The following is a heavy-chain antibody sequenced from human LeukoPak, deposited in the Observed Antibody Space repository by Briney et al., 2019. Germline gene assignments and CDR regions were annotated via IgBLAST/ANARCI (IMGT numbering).Heavy chain of an antibody. CDR1: GFTFSSYA. J-gene: IGHJ4*02. D-gene: IGHD6-13*01. V-gene: IGHV3-23*01. Sequence: GGSLRLSCAASGFTFSSYAMSWVRQALGKGLEWVSAISGSGGSTYYADSVKGRFTISRDNSKNTLYLQMNSLRAEDTAVYYCAKDLEIISSSWSDWGQGTLVTVSS. CDR3: AKDLEIISSSWSD. CDR2: ISGSGGST.